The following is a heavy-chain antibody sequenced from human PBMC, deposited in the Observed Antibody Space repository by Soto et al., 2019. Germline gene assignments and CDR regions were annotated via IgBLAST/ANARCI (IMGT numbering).Heavy chain of an antibody. Sequence: SETLSLTCTFSGGPISNSSYYWGWIRQPPGKGLEWIGSIYYSGSTYYNPSLKSRVTISVDTSKNQFSLKLSSVTAADTAVYYCARRGSGGTYYYYGMDVWGQGTTVT. CDR2: IYYSGST. J-gene: IGHJ6*02. CDR3: ARRGSGGTYYYYGMDV. D-gene: IGHD2-15*01. CDR1: GGPISNSSYY. V-gene: IGHV4-39*01.